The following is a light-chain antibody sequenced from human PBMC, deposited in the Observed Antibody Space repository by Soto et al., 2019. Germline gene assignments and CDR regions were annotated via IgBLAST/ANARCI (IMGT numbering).Light chain of an antibody. J-gene: IGKJ4*01. Sequence: DIQMTQSPSSLSASVGDRVTITCRASQSISSYLNWYQQKPGKAPNLLIYAASSLQGRVPSRFSGSGSGTDFTLTISSLQPEDFATYYCQQSYSTPPTFGGGTKVEIK. V-gene: IGKV1-39*01. CDR1: QSISSY. CDR3: QQSYSTPPT. CDR2: AAS.